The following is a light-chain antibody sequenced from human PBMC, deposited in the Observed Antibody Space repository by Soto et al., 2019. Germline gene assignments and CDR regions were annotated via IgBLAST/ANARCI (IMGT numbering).Light chain of an antibody. V-gene: IGKV3D-20*02. CDR1: QSVSSSY. CDR2: GAS. CDR3: PEGWDWPPIT. J-gene: IGKJ5*01. Sequence: EIVLRQSPGTPSLSPGERATLSCRASQSVSSSYLAWYQQKPGQAARLLIYGASSRATGIPDRFIGSGSGTDFTLTISCLLPEDFAVYDWPEGWDWPPITFGQGTRLEIK.